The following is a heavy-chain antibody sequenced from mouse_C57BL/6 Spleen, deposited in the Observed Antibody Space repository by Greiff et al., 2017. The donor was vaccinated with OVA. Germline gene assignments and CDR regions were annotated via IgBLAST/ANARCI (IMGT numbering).Heavy chain of an antibody. CDR2: IDPSDSYT. D-gene: IGHD3-3*01. CDR1: GYTFTSYW. Sequence: VQLQQPGAELVKPGASVKLSCKASGYTFTSYWMQWVKQRPGQGLEWIGEIDPSDSYTNYNQKFKGKATLTVDTSSSTAYMQLSSLTSEDSAVYYCARGTFCDYWGQGTTLTVSS. CDR3: ARGTFCDY. V-gene: IGHV1-50*01. J-gene: IGHJ2*01.